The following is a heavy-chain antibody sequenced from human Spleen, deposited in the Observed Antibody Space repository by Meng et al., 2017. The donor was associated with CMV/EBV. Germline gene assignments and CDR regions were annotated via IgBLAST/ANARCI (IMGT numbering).Heavy chain of an antibody. CDR3: ARDLTYYFDTSGHY. CDR2: ISGGDNTV. Sequence: GESLKISCVASGITLSSYEMHWVRQAPGKGLEWISCISGGDNTVYYADSVKGRFTISRDNAKNSLFLQMNSLRAEDTAVYYCARDLTYYFDTSGHYWGQGTQVTVSS. CDR1: GITLSSYE. J-gene: IGHJ4*02. D-gene: IGHD3-22*01. V-gene: IGHV3-48*03.